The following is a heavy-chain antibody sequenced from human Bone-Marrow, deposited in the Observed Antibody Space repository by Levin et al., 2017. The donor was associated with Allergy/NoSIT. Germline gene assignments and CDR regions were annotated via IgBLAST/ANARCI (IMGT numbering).Heavy chain of an antibody. CDR3: ARERMEGATPQFYPYDI. CDR2: MQDSGST. Sequence: KASETLSLTCTVSGGSISTYYWSWIRQPAGKGLEWIGRMQDSGSTNSNPSLKSRVTMSVDTSKNQFSLRLSSVTAADTAVYYCARERMEGATPQFYPYDIWGRGTMVTVSS. CDR1: GGSISTYY. D-gene: IGHD1-26*01. V-gene: IGHV4-4*07. J-gene: IGHJ3*02.